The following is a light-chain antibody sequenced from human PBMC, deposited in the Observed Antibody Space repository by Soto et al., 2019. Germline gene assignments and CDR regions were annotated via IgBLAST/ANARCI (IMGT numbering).Light chain of an antibody. Sequence: EIVLTQSPGTLSLSPGERATLSCRASQSVSSSYLAWYQQKPGQAPRLLIYGASTRVTGIPDRFSGSGSGTDFTLTISRLEPVDFAVYYCQQYGSSPWTFGQGTKVEIK. CDR2: GAS. CDR3: QQYGSSPWT. J-gene: IGKJ1*01. V-gene: IGKV3-20*01. CDR1: QSVSSSY.